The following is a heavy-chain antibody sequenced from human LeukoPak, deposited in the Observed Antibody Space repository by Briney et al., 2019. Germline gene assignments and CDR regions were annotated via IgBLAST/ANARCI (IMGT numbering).Heavy chain of an antibody. D-gene: IGHD1-26*01. V-gene: IGHV3-48*03. J-gene: IGHJ4*02. CDR3: ARGGVY. CDR1: GFTFSSYE. Sequence: GGSLRLSCAASGFTFSSYEMNWVRQAPGKGLEWVSYISRSGGTMFHADSVRGRFTISRDNAKNSLYLQMNSLRVEDTALYYCARGGVYWGQGTLVTVSS. CDR2: ISRSGGTM.